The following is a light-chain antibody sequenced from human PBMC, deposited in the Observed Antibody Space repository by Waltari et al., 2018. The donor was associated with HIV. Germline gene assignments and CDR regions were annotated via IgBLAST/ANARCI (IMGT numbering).Light chain of an antibody. CDR1: QNIGNY. V-gene: IGKV1-39*01. Sequence: DIQMTHSPLCLSASVGARGTITCRTSQNIGNYLNWYLHKPGTAPKLLIYGASSLQGGVPSRFSGGGSGTDVFLTISNLQPEDFGIYYCQQSYNSPPTFGRGTKLEL. CDR2: GAS. J-gene: IGKJ2*01. CDR3: QQSYNSPPT.